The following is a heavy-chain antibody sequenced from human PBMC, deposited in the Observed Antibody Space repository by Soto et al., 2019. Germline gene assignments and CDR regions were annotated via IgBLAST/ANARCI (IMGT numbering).Heavy chain of an antibody. Sequence: QLQLVQSGAEVREPGSSVKVSWKASGGTFSSYTVIWVRQAPGQGLEWMGGITPTLNIAKYAEKFQGRVTITADESTSTVNMHLSSLRSEDTVVYFCARGYYSGSNPSAFDYWGQGTLVAVSS. CDR2: ITPTLNIA. D-gene: IGHD1-26*01. CDR1: GGTFSSYT. J-gene: IGHJ4*02. CDR3: ARGYYSGSNPSAFDY. V-gene: IGHV1-69*01.